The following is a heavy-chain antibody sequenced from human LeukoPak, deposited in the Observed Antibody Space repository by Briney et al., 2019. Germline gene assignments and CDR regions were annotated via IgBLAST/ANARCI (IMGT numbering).Heavy chain of an antibody. Sequence: GGSLRLSCAASGFTFSSYAMSWVRQAPGKGLEWVSAISGSGGSTYYADSVKGGFTISRDNSKNTVYLQMNRLRAEATALYYCAMRGSQGYYYYYYMDVWGKGTTVTVSS. V-gene: IGHV3-23*01. CDR1: GFTFSSYA. J-gene: IGHJ6*03. CDR3: AMRGSQGYYYYYYMDV. D-gene: IGHD1-26*01. CDR2: ISGSGGST.